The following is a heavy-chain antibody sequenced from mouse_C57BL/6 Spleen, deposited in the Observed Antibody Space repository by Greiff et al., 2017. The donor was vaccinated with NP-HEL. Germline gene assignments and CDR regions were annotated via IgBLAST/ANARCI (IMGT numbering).Heavy chain of an antibody. V-gene: IGHV1-80*01. Sequence: QVQLQQSGAELVNPGASVKISCKASGYAFSSYWMNWVKQRPGKGLEWIGQIYPGDGDTNYNGKFKGKATLTADKSSSTAYMQLSSLTSEDSAVYFCARDDYGSSWFAYWGQGTLVTVSA. CDR2: IYPGDGDT. J-gene: IGHJ3*01. CDR1: GYAFSSYW. CDR3: ARDDYGSSWFAY. D-gene: IGHD2-4*01.